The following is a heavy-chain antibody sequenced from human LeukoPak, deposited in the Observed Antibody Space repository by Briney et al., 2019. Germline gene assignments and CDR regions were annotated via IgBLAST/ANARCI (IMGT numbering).Heavy chain of an antibody. V-gene: IGHV4-59*08. Sequence: PSETLSLTCTVSGGSISSYYWSWIRQPPGKGLEWIGYIYYSGSTNYNPSLKSRVTISVDTSKNQFSLKLSSVTAAGTAVYYCAVGTYSGYDTPLDYWGQGTLVTVSS. CDR3: AVGTYSGYDTPLDY. D-gene: IGHD5-12*01. CDR1: GGSISSYY. CDR2: IYYSGST. J-gene: IGHJ4*02.